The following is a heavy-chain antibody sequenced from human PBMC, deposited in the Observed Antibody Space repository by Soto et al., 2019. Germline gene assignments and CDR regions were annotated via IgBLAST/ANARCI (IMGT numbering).Heavy chain of an antibody. CDR1: GYRFTSHW. CDR2: IYPGDSDT. J-gene: IGHJ6*02. D-gene: IGHD5-12*01. CDR3: AKLSGYARDYYYGIDV. Sequence: PGESLKISCKGSGYRFTSHWIGWVRQMPGKGLEWMGIIYPGDSDTRYSPSFQGQVSISVDKSISTAYLQWSSLKASDTAMYYCAKLSGYARDYYYGIDVWGQGTTVTVSS. V-gene: IGHV5-51*01.